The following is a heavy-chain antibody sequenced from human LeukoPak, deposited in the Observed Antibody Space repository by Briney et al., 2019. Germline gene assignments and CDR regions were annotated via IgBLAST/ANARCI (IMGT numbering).Heavy chain of an antibody. J-gene: IGHJ3*02. CDR2: INPSGGST. V-gene: IGHV1-46*01. Sequence: ASVKVSCKASGYTFTNYYIHWVRQAPGQGLECMGIINPSGGSTSYAQKFQGRVTMTRDMSTSTVYMELSSLRSEDTAVYYCARVEDTSGAFDIWGQGTMVTVSS. CDR1: GYTFTNYY. D-gene: IGHD1-1*01. CDR3: ARVEDTSGAFDI.